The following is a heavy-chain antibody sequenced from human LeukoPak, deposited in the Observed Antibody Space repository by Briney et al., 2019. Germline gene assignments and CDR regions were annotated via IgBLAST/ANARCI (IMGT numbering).Heavy chain of an antibody. J-gene: IGHJ6*02. V-gene: IGHV3-23*01. Sequence: GGSLILSCTASGLTFSSYAMNWVRQAPGKGLEGVSSISDTGDYTDHADSVKGRFTISRDNSKNTLYLLMNSLRAEDTAVYYCAKWRRSSPIGGMDVWGQGTTVTVSS. CDR1: GLTFSSYA. D-gene: IGHD5-24*01. CDR3: AKWRRSSPIGGMDV. CDR2: ISDTGDYT.